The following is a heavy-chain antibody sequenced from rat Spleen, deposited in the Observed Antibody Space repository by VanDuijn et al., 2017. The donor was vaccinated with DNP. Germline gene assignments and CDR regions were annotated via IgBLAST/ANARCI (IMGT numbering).Heavy chain of an antibody. CDR1: GFTFSDYY. CDR2: LSYNGGTP. CDR3: TRENWVLDY. V-gene: IGHV5-20*01. Sequence: EVQLVESGGGLVQPGRSLKLSCAVSGFTFSDYYMAWVRQAPAKGLEWVATLSYNGGTPYYRDSVKGRFTISRDNAQSTLYLQMDSLRSEDTATYYCTRENWVLDYWGQGVMVTVSS. J-gene: IGHJ2*01. D-gene: IGHD1-7*01.